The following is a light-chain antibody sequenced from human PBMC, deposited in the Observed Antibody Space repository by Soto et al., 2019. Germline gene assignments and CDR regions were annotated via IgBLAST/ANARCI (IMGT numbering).Light chain of an antibody. V-gene: IGKV1-5*03. J-gene: IGKJ1*01. CDR3: KQYQSGPLRT. Sequence: DIQMTQSPSTLSGSVGDRVTITCRASQTISSWLAWYQQKPGKAPKLLIYKASTLKSGVPSRFSGSASGTKFTLTNSSLQSEDFVVYYCKQYQSGPLRTFGQGTEVEIK. CDR1: QTISSW. CDR2: KAS.